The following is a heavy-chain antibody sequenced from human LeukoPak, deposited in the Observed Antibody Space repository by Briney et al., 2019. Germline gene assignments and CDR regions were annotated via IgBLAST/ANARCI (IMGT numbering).Heavy chain of an antibody. V-gene: IGHV4-59*01. CDR1: GGSISSYY. CDR2: IYYSGST. J-gene: IGHJ5*02. Sequence: TLETLSLTCTVSGGSISSYYWSWIRQPPGKGLEWIGYIYYSGSTNYNPSLKSRVTISVDTSKNQFSLKLSSVTAADTAVYYCAREDCSGGSCSFDPWGQGTLVTVSS. CDR3: AREDCSGGSCSFDP. D-gene: IGHD2-15*01.